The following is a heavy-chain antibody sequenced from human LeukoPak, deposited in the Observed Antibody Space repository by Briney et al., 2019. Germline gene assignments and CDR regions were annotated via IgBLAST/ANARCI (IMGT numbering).Heavy chain of an antibody. Sequence: PGGSLRLSCAASGFIFSTYAMHWVRQAPGKGLEWLAVISYDGSNKYYVDSVKGRFTISRDNSKNTLYLQMDSLRAEDTAVYYCATGGTSRWSYFDYWGQGALVTVSS. CDR1: GFIFSTYA. J-gene: IGHJ4*02. CDR2: ISYDGSNK. CDR3: ATGGTSRWSYFDY. V-gene: IGHV3-30*04. D-gene: IGHD6-13*01.